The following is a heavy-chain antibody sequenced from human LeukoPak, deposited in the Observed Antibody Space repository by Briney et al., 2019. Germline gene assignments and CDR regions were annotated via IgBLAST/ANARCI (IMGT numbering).Heavy chain of an antibody. D-gene: IGHD1-26*01. V-gene: IGHV3-48*04. CDR2: IDTSSSTI. Sequence: GGSLRLSCVASGFTFSSYSMSWVRQAPGKGVEWVSYIDTSSSTIYYADSVKGRFTVSRDNAKNSLYLQMKSLRAEDTTVYYCARDMGYSGSWPGYFDYWGQGVLVTVSS. CDR1: GFTFSSYS. CDR3: ARDMGYSGSWPGYFDY. J-gene: IGHJ4*02.